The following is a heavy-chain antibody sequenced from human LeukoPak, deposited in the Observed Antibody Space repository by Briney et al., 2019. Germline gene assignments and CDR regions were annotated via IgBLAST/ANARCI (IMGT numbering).Heavy chain of an antibody. D-gene: IGHD4-17*01. CDR2: IYSGRST. CDR1: GFSVSSNY. J-gene: IGHJ4*02. V-gene: IGHV3-53*05. CDR3: ARNDYGTYYFDY. Sequence: GGSLRLSCTASGFSVSSNYMNWVRQAPGKGLEWVSVIYSGRSTYYADSVKGRFTISRDNSKYTLFLQMDSLRLEDTAVYYCARNDYGTYYFDYWGQGTLVSVSS.